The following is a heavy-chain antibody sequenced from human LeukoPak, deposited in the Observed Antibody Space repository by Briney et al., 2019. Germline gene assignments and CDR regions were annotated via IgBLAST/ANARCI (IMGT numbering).Heavy chain of an antibody. J-gene: IGHJ6*02. CDR3: ASDYYGSGFMDV. V-gene: IGHV3-30-3*01. CDR1: GFTFSSYA. D-gene: IGHD3-10*01. CDR2: ISYDGSNK. Sequence: GGSLRLSCAASGFTFSSYAMHWVRQAPGKGLEWVAVISYDGSNKYYADSVKGRFTISRDNSKNTLYLQMNSLRAEDTAVYYCASDYYGSGFMDVWGQGTTVTVSS.